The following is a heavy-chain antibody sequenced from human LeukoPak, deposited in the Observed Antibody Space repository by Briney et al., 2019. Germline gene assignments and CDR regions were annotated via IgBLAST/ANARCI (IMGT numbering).Heavy chain of an antibody. CDR1: GFTFSSYG. J-gene: IGHJ4*02. Sequence: PGGSLRLSCAASGFTFSSYGMHWVRQAPGKGLEWVAFIRYDGSNKYYADSVKGRFTISRDNSKNTLYLQMNSLRAEDTAVYYCAKDLRSGSGSYYSVYWGQGTLVTVSS. D-gene: IGHD3-10*01. CDR3: AKDLRSGSGSYYSVY. CDR2: IRYDGSNK. V-gene: IGHV3-30*02.